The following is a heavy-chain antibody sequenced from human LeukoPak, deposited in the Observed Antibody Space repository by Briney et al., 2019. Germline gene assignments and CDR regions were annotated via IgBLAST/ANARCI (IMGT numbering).Heavy chain of an antibody. CDR3: ARVPPSGRSSSSFDY. CDR2: INPNSGGT. D-gene: IGHD6-13*01. CDR1: GYTFTGYY. Sequence: GASVKVSCKASGYTFTGYYMHWVRQAPGQGLEWMGWINPNSGGTNYAQKFQGRVTMTRDTSISTAYMELSRLRSDDTAVYYCARVPPSGRSSSSFDYWGQGTLVTVSS. V-gene: IGHV1-2*02. J-gene: IGHJ4*02.